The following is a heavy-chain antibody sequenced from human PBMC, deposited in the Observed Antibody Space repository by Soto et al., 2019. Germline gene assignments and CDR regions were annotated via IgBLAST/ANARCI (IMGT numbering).Heavy chain of an antibody. V-gene: IGHV1-8*01. CDR3: ARGRRDCSGCRCSYYFDY. CDR1: GYTFTSYD. D-gene: IGHD2-15*01. Sequence: QVQLVQSGAEVKKPGASVKVSCKASGYTFTSYDINCVRQATGQGLEWMGWMNHNSGNTGYAQKFQGRVTMTNNTSISTAYLELISLRSEDAAVYYCARGRRDCSGCRCSYYFDYWCQGTLVTVSS. CDR2: MNHNSGNT. J-gene: IGHJ4*02.